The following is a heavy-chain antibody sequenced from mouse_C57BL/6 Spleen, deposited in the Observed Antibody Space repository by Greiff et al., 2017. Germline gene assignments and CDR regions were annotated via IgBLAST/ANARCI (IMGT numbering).Heavy chain of an antibody. CDR1: GYTFTSYW. J-gene: IGHJ2*01. Sequence: QVQLQQPGTELVKPGASVKLSCKASGYTFTSYWMHWVKQRPGQGLEWIGNINPSNGGTNYNEKFKSKATLTVDKSSSTAYMQLSSLTSEDSAVDYCARLETTVVASFDDWGKGTTLTVSS. CDR3: ARLETTVVASFDD. CDR2: INPSNGGT. D-gene: IGHD1-1*01. V-gene: IGHV1-53*01.